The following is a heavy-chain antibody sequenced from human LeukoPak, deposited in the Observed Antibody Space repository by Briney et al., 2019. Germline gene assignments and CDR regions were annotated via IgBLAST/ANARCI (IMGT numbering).Heavy chain of an antibody. CDR3: AKILQSYYYGGFEY. D-gene: IGHD3-10*01. Sequence: GGSLRLSCAASGFTFGRNAMSWVRQAPGKSLEWVSSISGGGGSESYADSVKGRFTISRGNSKNTMNLQMNSLRDDDTAVYYCAKILQSYYYGGFEYWGQGALVTVSS. CDR1: GFTFGRNA. V-gene: IGHV3-23*01. J-gene: IGHJ4*02. CDR2: ISGGGGSE.